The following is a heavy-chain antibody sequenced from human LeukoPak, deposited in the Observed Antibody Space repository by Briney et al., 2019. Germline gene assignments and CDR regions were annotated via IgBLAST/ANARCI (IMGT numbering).Heavy chain of an antibody. V-gene: IGHV3-7*02. Sequence: GGSLRLSCAASGFTFSSYWMSWVRQPPGKGLEWVAHLNQDGSERYYVDSVKGRFTISRENAKNSLYLQMNSLRGEDTAVYYCAKCGSGSNFDYWGQGILVTVSS. J-gene: IGHJ4*02. D-gene: IGHD3-10*01. CDR1: GFTFSSYW. CDR2: LNQDGSER. CDR3: AKCGSGSNFDY.